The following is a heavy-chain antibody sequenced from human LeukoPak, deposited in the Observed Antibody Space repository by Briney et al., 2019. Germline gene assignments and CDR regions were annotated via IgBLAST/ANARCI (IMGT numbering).Heavy chain of an antibody. D-gene: IGHD2-15*01. CDR3: ASGGSSSWYGS. V-gene: IGHV3-74*01. CDR1: GFTFSSYW. CDR2: INSDGSTT. J-gene: IGHJ5*01. Sequence: GGXLRLSCAASGFTFSSYWMHWVRQAPGKGLVWVSRINSDGSTTNHADSVKGRFTISRDNAKNTLFLQMNSLRAEDTAVYYCASGGSSSWYGSWGQGTLVTVSS.